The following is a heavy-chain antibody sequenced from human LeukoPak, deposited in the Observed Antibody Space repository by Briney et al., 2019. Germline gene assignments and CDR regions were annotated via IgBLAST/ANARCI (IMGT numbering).Heavy chain of an antibody. CDR2: ITGSGGAV. V-gene: IGHV3-48*03. CDR1: EFTFSSYD. J-gene: IGHJ4*02. CDR3: ARKGGGLDY. Sequence: GGSLRLSCAASEFTFSSYDIIWVRQAPGKGLEWVSWITGSGGAVKYTDSVKGRFTISRDNAKKSVYLQMNSLRVEDTAVYYCARKGGGLDYWGQGTLVTVSS. D-gene: IGHD2-15*01.